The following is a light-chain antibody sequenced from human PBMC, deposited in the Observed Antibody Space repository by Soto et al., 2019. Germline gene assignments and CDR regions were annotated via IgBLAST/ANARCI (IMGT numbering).Light chain of an antibody. J-gene: IGKJ4*01. Sequence: EVLLTQSPATLSVSPGESVTLSCRASQSINTFLAWYQHKPGQAPRLLIYDASSRAAGVPARFSGRGSGTDFTLTINSLEPEDFAVYHCQQRSIWPLTFGGGTRVE. V-gene: IGKV3-11*01. CDR3: QQRSIWPLT. CDR1: QSINTF. CDR2: DAS.